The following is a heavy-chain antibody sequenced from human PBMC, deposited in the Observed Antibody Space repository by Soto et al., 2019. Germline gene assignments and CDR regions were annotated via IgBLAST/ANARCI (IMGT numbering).Heavy chain of an antibody. V-gene: IGHV3-23*01. CDR3: AKDRRGAYCSGGICYSPDY. D-gene: IGHD2-15*01. Sequence: EVQLWESGGGLVQPGGSLRLSCAVSGFTFSSHVMSWVRQAPGKGLEWVSAISGTGGTYYADSVKGRFTISRDNSKNALYLQMNNLRAYDTAVYYCAKDRRGAYCSGGICYSPDYWGQGTLVIVSS. J-gene: IGHJ4*02. CDR1: GFTFSSHV. CDR2: ISGTGGT.